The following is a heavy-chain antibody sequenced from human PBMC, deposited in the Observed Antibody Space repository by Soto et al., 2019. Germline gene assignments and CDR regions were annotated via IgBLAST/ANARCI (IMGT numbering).Heavy chain of an antibody. CDR2: INNDGSGT. J-gene: IGHJ4*02. CDR1: GFTFSSYW. CDR3: AREGNWNWDY. Sequence: GGSLRLSCAASGFTFSSYWMHWVRQAPGKGLVWVSRINNDGSGTIYADSVRGRFTISRDNAKNTLYLQLNSLRAEDTAVYYCAREGNWNWDYWGQGTLVTVSS. D-gene: IGHD1-1*01. V-gene: IGHV3-74*01.